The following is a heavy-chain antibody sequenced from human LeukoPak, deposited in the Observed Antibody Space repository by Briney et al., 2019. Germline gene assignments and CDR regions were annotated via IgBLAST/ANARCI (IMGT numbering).Heavy chain of an antibody. D-gene: IGHD3-10*01. Sequence: PSETLSLTCTVCGGSISSSSYYWGWIRQPPGKGLEWIGSIYYSGSTYYNPSLKSRVTISVDTSKNQFSLKLSSVTAADTAVYYCARRYYYYGSGSYYKPASSFDYWGQGTLVTVSS. J-gene: IGHJ4*02. V-gene: IGHV4-39*01. CDR3: ARRYYYYGSGSYYKPASSFDY. CDR1: GGSISSSSYY. CDR2: IYYSGST.